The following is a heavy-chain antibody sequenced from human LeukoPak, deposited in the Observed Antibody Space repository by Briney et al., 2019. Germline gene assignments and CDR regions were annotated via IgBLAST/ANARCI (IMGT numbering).Heavy chain of an antibody. V-gene: IGHV4-30-2*01. CDR1: GGSISSGGYS. J-gene: IGHJ4*02. CDR2: IYHRGST. Sequence: SETLSLTCAVSGGSISSGGYSWSWIRRPPGKGLEWIGYIYHRGSTYYNPSLKSRVTISVDRSKNQFSLKLSAVTAADTAVYYCARDRRIIGSEVMATVNYGLGEFDYWGQGTLVTVSA. CDR3: ARDRRIIGSEVMATVNYGLGEFDY. D-gene: IGHD4-17*01.